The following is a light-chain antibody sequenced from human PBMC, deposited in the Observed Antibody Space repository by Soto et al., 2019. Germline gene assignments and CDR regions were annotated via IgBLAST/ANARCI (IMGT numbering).Light chain of an antibody. CDR3: QRYNCYRGDI. CDR1: QSISSW. CDR2: KAS. V-gene: IGKV1-5*03. J-gene: IGKJ2*01. Sequence: DIPMTQSPSTLSASVGDRVTITCRASQSISSWLAWYQQKPGKAPNLLIYKASILESGVPSRFSGSGSGTEFTLTISSLQPDDFATYYCQRYNCYRGDIFGQRTKLEIK.